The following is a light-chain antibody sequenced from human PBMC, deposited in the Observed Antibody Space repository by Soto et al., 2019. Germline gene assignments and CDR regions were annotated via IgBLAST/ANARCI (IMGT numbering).Light chain of an antibody. CDR1: RSVSSN. CDR2: GAS. V-gene: IGKV3-15*01. Sequence: EIVMTQSPATLSVSPWEGATLSCRASRSVSSNLAWYQQKPGQAPRLLIYGASTRATGISARFSGTGSGTEFTLTINSLHSEDFVVHYCQQYDDWPATFGQGTKVEIK. J-gene: IGKJ1*01. CDR3: QQYDDWPAT.